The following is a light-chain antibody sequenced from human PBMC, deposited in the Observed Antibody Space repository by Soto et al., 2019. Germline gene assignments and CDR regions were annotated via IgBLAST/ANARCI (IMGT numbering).Light chain of an antibody. J-gene: IGKJ5*01. Sequence: EIVLTQSPGTLSLAPGERATFSCRARQSVNTNLAWYQLKPGQAPRRLIYGASSRATGIPDRFSGSGSGTDFTLTISRLEPEDFAVYYCQQYGSSPITFGQGTRLEIK. V-gene: IGKV3-20*01. CDR2: GAS. CDR1: QSVNTN. CDR3: QQYGSSPIT.